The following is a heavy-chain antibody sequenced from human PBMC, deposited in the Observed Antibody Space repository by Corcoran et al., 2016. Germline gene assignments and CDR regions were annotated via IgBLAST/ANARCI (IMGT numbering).Heavy chain of an antibody. D-gene: IGHD6-19*01. V-gene: IGHV4-34*01. J-gene: IGHJ4*02. Sequence: QVQLQQWGAGLLKPSETLSLTCAVYGGSFSGYYWSWIRQPPGKGLEWIGEINHSGSTNYNPSLKSRVTISVDTSKNQFSLKLSSVTAAYTAVYYCARLRYSSGGIDYWGQGTLVTVSS. CDR2: INHSGST. CDR3: ARLRYSSGGIDY. CDR1: GGSFSGYY.